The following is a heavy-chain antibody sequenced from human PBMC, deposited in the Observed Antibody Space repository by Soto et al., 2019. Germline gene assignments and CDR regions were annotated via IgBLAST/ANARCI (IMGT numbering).Heavy chain of an antibody. CDR1: VFPFSSYG. D-gene: IGHD3-10*01. V-gene: IGHV3-74*01. CDR2: INSDGSST. J-gene: IGHJ5*02. Sequence: PGGSLRLSSPASVFPFSSYGLHVVRQAPGKGLVWVSRINSDGSSTSYADSVKGRFTISRDHAKNTLYLQMNSLRAEDTAVYYCARDRHYGSGSYVWFDPWGQGT. CDR3: ARDRHYGSGSYVWFDP.